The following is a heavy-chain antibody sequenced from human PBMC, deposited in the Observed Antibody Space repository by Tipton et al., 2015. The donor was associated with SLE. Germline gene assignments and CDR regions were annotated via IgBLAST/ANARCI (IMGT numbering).Heavy chain of an antibody. J-gene: IGHJ2*01. Sequence: QSGAEVKKPGASVKVSCKSSDYPLTNYGITWVRQAPGQGLEWMGWIDSYNGYTKYAQNLQGRVTMTSDTSTNTAYMELRSLRYDDTAVYYWARGFDGSPRYFDLWGRGTLVTVSS. CDR3: ARGFDGSPRYFDL. V-gene: IGHV1-18*04. CDR1: DYPLTNYG. D-gene: IGHD5-24*01. CDR2: IDSYNGYT.